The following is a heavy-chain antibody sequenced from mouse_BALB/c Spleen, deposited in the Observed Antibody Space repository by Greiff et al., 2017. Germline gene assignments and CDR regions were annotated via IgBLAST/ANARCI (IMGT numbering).Heavy chain of an antibody. CDR2: ISDGGSYT. J-gene: IGHJ4*01. Sequence: EVQGVESGGGLVKPGGSLKLSCAASGFTFSDYYMYWVRQTPEKRLEWVATISDGGSYTYYPDSVKGRFTISRDNAKNNLYLQMSSLKSEDTAMYYCARGLYGNYNAMDYWGQGTSVTVSS. D-gene: IGHD2-1*01. V-gene: IGHV5-4*02. CDR1: GFTFSDYY. CDR3: ARGLYGNYNAMDY.